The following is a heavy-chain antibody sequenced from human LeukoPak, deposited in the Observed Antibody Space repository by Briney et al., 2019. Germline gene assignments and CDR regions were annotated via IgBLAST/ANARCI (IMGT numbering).Heavy chain of an antibody. CDR1: GFTFSSYG. V-gene: IGHV3-30*18. CDR3: AKDRGSTTSWPYYYYYGMDV. CDR2: ISYDGSNK. D-gene: IGHD2-2*01. Sequence: GGSLRVSCAASGFTFSSYGMHWVRQAPGKGLEWVAVISYDGSNKYYADSVKGRFTISRDNSKHTLYLQMNSLRAEDTAVYYCAKDRGSTTSWPYYYYYGMDVWGKGTTVTVSS. J-gene: IGHJ6*04.